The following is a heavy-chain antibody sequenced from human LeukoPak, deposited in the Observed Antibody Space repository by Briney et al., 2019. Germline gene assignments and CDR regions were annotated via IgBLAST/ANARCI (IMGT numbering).Heavy chain of an antibody. CDR1: GGSISSYY. CDR2: IYYSGST. Sequence: SETLSLTCTVSGGSISSYYWSWIRQPPGKGLEWIGYIYYSGSTNYNPSLKSRVTISVGTSKNQFSLKLSSVTAADTAVYYCARGEVGKYDYVWGSYRLWGQGTLVTVSS. D-gene: IGHD3-16*02. CDR3: ARGEVGKYDYVWGSYRL. V-gene: IGHV4-59*01. J-gene: IGHJ4*02.